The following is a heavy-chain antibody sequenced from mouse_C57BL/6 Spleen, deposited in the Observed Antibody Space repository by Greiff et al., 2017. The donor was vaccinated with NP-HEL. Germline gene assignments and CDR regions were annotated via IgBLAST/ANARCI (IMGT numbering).Heavy chain of an antibody. CDR3: ARPHYYYGSSPWFAY. J-gene: IGHJ3*01. Sequence: VQLQQSGPELVKPGASVKIPCKASGYTFTDYNMDWVKQSHGKSLEWIGDINPNNGGTIYNQKFKGKATLTVDKSSSTAYMELRSLTSEDTAVYYCARPHYYYGSSPWFAYWGQGTLVTVSA. CDR2: INPNNGGT. V-gene: IGHV1-18*01. D-gene: IGHD1-1*01. CDR1: GYTFTDYN.